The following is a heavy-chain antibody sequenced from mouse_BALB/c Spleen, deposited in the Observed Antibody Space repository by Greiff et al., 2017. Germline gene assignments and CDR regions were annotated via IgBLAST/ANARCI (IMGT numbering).Heavy chain of an antibody. V-gene: IGHV5-6-3*01. CDR3: ARGDYYGSSDY. CDR2: INSNGGST. Sequence: EVMLVESGGGLVQPGGSLKLSCAASGFTFSSYGMSWVRQTPDKRLELVATINSNGGSTYYPDSVKGRFTISRDNAKNTLYLQMSSLKSEDTAMYYCARGDYYGSSDYWGQGTTLTVSS. J-gene: IGHJ2*01. D-gene: IGHD1-1*01. CDR1: GFTFSSYG.